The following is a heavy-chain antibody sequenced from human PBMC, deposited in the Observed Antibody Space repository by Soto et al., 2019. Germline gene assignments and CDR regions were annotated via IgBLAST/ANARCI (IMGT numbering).Heavy chain of an antibody. CDR3: ARDLGSLAPKGNYYFHDGLDV. V-gene: IGHV4-59*01. Sequence: PSETLSLTCTVSGGSISNDYWSWIRQPPGKGQEWIGYIYYSGSTNYNPSLKSRVSISLDTSKNQFSLKLNSVTAADTAVYYCARDLGSLAPKGNYYFHDGLDVRGQGTTVTVSS. CDR2: IYYSGST. CDR1: GGSISNDY. D-gene: IGHD3-16*01. J-gene: IGHJ6*02.